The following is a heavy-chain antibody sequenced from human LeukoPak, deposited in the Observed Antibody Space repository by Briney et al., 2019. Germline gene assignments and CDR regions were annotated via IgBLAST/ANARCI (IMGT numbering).Heavy chain of an antibody. CDR3: AKKTTAFDAFDM. CDR1: GGSISSSNW. Sequence: SETLSLTCAVSGGSISSSNWWSWVRQPPGEGLEWIGEIYHHGSTNFNPSLASRVTISVDKSKNQFSLNLTSVTAADTAVYYCAKKTTAFDAFDMWGQGTMVTVSS. D-gene: IGHD4-17*01. CDR2: IYHHGST. V-gene: IGHV4-4*02. J-gene: IGHJ3*02.